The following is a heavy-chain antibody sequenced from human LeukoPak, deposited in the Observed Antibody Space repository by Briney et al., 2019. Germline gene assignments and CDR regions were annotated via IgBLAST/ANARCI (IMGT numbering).Heavy chain of an antibody. J-gene: IGHJ4*02. D-gene: IGHD1-26*01. Sequence: GGSLRLSCAASGFTFSSYWMSWVRQAPGKGLEWVANIKQDGSEKYYVDSVKGRFTISRDNAKNPLYLQMNSLRAEDTAVYYCARVGIRELLPYFDYWGQGTLVTVSS. CDR2: IKQDGSEK. V-gene: IGHV3-7*01. CDR1: GFTFSSYW. CDR3: ARVGIRELLPYFDY.